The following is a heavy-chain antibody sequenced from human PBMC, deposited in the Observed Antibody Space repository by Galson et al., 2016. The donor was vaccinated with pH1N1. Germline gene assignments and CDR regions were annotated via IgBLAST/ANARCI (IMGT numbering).Heavy chain of an antibody. V-gene: IGHV3-30*04. J-gene: IGHJ4*02. CDR2: ISKDGNNV. D-gene: IGHD4-11*01. CDR1: GFTLSCCA. CDR3: ARSRDFSFDY. Sequence: SLRLSCAASGFTLSCCAMRWVRQAPGKGLECVALISKDGNNVYYADPVKGRFTISRDSSNNTLYLQMNSLRTEDTAIYCCARSRDFSFDYWGQGALVTVAS.